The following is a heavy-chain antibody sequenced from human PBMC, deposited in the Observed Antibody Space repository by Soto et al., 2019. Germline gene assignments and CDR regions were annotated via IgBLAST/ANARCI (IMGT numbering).Heavy chain of an antibody. V-gene: IGHV3-30*18. D-gene: IGHD3-10*01. Sequence: QVQLVESGRGVVQPGRSLRLSCAASGFTFSSYGMHWVRQAPGKGLEWVAVISYDGSNKYYADSVKGRFTISRDNSKNTLYLQMNSLRAEDTAVYYCAKEGIMVRGVIIPYYFDYWGQGTLVTVSS. CDR3: AKEGIMVRGVIIPYYFDY. J-gene: IGHJ4*02. CDR1: GFTFSSYG. CDR2: ISYDGSNK.